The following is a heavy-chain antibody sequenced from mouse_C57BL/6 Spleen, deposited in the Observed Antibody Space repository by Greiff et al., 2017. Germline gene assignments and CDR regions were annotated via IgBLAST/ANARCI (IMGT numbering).Heavy chain of an antibody. V-gene: IGHV1-42*01. D-gene: IGHD1-1*01. CDR1: GYSFTGYY. J-gene: IGHJ3*01. CDR3: ASGDYGSSSFAY. Sequence: VQLQQSGPELVKPGASVKISCKASGYSFTGYYMNWVKQSPEKSLEWIGEINPSTGGTTSNQKFKAKATLTVDKSSSTAYMQLKSLTSEDSAVYYGASGDYGSSSFAYWGQGTLVTVSA. CDR2: INPSTGGT.